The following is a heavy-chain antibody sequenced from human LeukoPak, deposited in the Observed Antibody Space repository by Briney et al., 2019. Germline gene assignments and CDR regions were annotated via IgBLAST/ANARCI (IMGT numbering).Heavy chain of an antibody. J-gene: IGHJ6*03. V-gene: IGHV4-61*02. CDR3: ARAPLGSGSYNYYYYYYMDV. D-gene: IGHD3-10*01. CDR2: IYTSGST. Sequence: SETLSLTCTVSGGSISSGSYYWSWLRQPAGKGLEWIGRIYTSGSTNYNPSLKSRVTISVDTSKNQFSLKLSSVTAADTAVYYCARAPLGSGSYNYYYYYYMDVWGKGTTVTVSS. CDR1: GGSISSGSYY.